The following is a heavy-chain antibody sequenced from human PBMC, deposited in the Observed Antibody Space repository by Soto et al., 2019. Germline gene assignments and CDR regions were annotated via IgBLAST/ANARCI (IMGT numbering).Heavy chain of an antibody. Sequence: LSLTCTVSGDSISTYNWGWIRQPPGKGLEWIGCIYYSGVTNYNPSLKSRVTISVDTPKNQLSLKLNSVTAADTAVYYCARVAADIASWLDPWGQGTLVTVSS. V-gene: IGHV4-59*01. CDR1: GDSISTYN. CDR2: IYYSGVT. J-gene: IGHJ5*02. CDR3: ARVAADIASWLDP. D-gene: IGHD5-12*01.